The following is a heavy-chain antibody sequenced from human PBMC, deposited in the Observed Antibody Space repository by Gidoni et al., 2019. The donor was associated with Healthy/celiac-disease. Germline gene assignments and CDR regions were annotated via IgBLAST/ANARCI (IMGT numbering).Heavy chain of an antibody. J-gene: IGHJ4*02. V-gene: IGHV1-69*09. CDR2: IIPILGIA. D-gene: IGHD3-22*01. CDR1: GGTFSSYA. CDR3: ARDTGDYYDSSGYPGEFDY. Sequence: QVQLVQSGAEVKKPGSSVKVSCKAPGGTFSSYAISWVRQAPGQGLEWMGRIIPILGIANYAQKFQGRVTITADKSTSTAYMELSSLRSEDTAVYYCARDTGDYYDSSGYPGEFDYWGQGTLVTVSS.